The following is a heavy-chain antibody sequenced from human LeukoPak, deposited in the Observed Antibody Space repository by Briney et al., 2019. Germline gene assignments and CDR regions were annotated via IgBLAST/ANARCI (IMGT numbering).Heavy chain of an antibody. CDR3: ARPAYGGYFDY. V-gene: IGHV4-4*02. CDR1: GGSISSTDW. CDR2: INHSGST. Sequence: SETLSLTCAVSGGSISSTDWWSWVRQPPGKGLEWIGEINHSGSTNYNPSLKSRVTISVDTSKNQFSLKLSSVTAADTAVYYCARPAYGGYFDYWGQGTLVTVSS. D-gene: IGHD4-23*01. J-gene: IGHJ4*02.